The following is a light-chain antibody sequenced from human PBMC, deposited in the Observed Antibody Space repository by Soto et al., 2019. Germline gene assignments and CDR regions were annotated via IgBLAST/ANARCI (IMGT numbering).Light chain of an antibody. CDR2: GAS. CDR1: QSVSSN. CDR3: HQYNNWPPWT. Sequence: EIVMTQSPATLSVSPGERATLSCRASQSVSSNLAWYQQKPGQAPRLLIYGASTRATGIPARFSGSGSGTEFTLTFSSLQSEDYAVYYCHQYNNWPPWTFGQGTKLEIK. V-gene: IGKV3-15*01. J-gene: IGKJ1*01.